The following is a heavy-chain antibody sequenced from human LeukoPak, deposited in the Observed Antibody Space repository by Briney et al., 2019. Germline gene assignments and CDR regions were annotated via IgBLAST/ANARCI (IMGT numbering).Heavy chain of an antibody. CDR1: GGSISSYY. V-gene: IGHV4-59*01. CDR3: ARDRICSSTSCYASYYYYGMAV. J-gene: IGHJ6*04. CDR2: IYYSGST. Sequence: SETLSLTCTVSGGSISSYYWSWIRQPPGKGLEWIGYIYYSGSTNYNPSLKSRVTISVDTSKNQFSLKLSSVTAADTAVYYCARDRICSSTSCYASYYYYGMAVWGKGATVTVSS. D-gene: IGHD2-2*01.